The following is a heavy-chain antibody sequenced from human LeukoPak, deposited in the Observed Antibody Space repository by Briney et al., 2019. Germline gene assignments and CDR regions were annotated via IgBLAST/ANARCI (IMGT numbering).Heavy chain of an antibody. CDR3: TRLSCSGGSCYWFDY. CDR1: GFTFGDYA. J-gene: IGHJ4*02. Sequence: GGSLRLSCTASGFTFGDYAMSWVRQAPGKGLEWVGFIRSKAYGGTTEYAASVKGRFTISRDDSKSIAYLQMNSLKTEDTAVYYCTRLSCSGGSCYWFDYWGQGILVTVSS. CDR2: IRSKAYGGTT. V-gene: IGHV3-49*04. D-gene: IGHD2-15*01.